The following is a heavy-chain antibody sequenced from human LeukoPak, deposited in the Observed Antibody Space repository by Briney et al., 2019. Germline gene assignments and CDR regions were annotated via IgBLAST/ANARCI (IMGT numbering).Heavy chain of an antibody. D-gene: IGHD3-3*01. CDR3: AREILGGFNPGAY. V-gene: IGHV4-4*02. Sequence: SETLSLTCTVSLDSTTSTLGGWVRQSPGKGLEWIGEIHRRRSTKYNPSLQSRVTIAIDKSRNQIALELSSVTAADRAVYYCAREILGGFNPGAYWGQGTLVTVSS. J-gene: IGHJ4*02. CDR1: LDSTTSTL. CDR2: IHRRRST.